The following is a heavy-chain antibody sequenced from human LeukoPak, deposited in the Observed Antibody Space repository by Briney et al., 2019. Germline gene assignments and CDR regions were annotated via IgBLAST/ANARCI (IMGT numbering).Heavy chain of an antibody. D-gene: IGHD3-10*01. CDR2: INWNGGST. Sequence: PGGSLRLSCAASGFTFDDYGMSWVRQAPGKGLEWVSGINWNGGSTGYADSVKGRFTISRDNSKNTLYLQMNSLRPEDTAVYYCAKDARGSGRLYYMDAWGKGTTVTISS. V-gene: IGHV3-20*04. J-gene: IGHJ6*03. CDR1: GFTFDDYG. CDR3: AKDARGSGRLYYMDA.